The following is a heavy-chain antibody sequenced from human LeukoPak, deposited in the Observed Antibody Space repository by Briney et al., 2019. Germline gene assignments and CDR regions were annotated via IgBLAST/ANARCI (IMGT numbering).Heavy chain of an antibody. CDR3: ARLLRLGAFDI. Sequence: SETLSLTCAVYGGSFSGYYWSWIRQPPGKGLEWIGYIYHSGSTYYNPSLKSRVTISVDRSKNQFSLKLSSVTAADTAVYYCARLLRLGAFDIWGQGTMVTVSS. V-gene: IGHV4-34*01. D-gene: IGHD5-12*01. J-gene: IGHJ3*02. CDR1: GGSFSGYY. CDR2: IYHSGST.